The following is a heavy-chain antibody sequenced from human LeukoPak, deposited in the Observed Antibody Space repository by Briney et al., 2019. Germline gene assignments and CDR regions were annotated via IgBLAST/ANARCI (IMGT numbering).Heavy chain of an antibody. CDR1: GGSFSSSF. J-gene: IGHJ1*01. CDR3: AGGDYVSEYFQH. D-gene: IGHD4-17*01. V-gene: IGHV4-59*01. Sequence: SETLSPTLTVPGGSFSSSFWAWIRQPPGKGLEWIGYIYYSGSTNYNPSLKRRITISVDTSKNQFSLKLSSVTAADTAVYYCAGGDYVSEYFQHWGQGTLVTVSS. CDR2: IYYSGST.